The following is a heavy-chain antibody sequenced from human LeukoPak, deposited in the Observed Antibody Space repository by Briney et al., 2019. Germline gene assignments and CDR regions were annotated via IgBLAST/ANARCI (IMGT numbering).Heavy chain of an antibody. D-gene: IGHD3-22*01. CDR3: ASSVRIVVAVFDY. CDR2: IIPIFGTA. CDR1: GGTFSSYA. Sequence: SVKVSCKASGGTFSSYAISWVRQAPGQGLEWMGGIIPIFGTANYAQKFQGRVTITADESTSTAYMELSSLRSEDTAVYYCASSVRIVVAVFDYWGQGTPVTVSS. J-gene: IGHJ4*02. V-gene: IGHV1-69*01.